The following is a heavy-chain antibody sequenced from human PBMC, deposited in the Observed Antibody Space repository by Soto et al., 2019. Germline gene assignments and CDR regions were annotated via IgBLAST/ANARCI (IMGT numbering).Heavy chain of an antibody. D-gene: IGHD3-22*01. CDR2: ISSSSSYI. Sequence: EVQLVESGGGLVKPGGSLRLSCAASGFTFSSYSMNWVRQAPGKGLEWVSSISSSSSYIYYADSVKGRFTISRDNAKNSLYLQMNSLRAEDTAVYYCARVSGGYYVSSALQRVWGQGTLVTVSS. CDR1: GFTFSSYS. CDR3: ARVSGGYYVSSALQRV. V-gene: IGHV3-21*01. J-gene: IGHJ4*02.